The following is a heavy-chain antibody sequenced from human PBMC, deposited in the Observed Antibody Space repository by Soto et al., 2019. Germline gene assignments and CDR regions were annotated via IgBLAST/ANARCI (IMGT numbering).Heavy chain of an antibody. Sequence: SETLSLTCAVSGGSISSSNWWSGVRQPPGKGLEWIGEIDHSGSTNYNPSLKSRVTISVDKSKNQFSLKLSSVTAADTAVYYCARVAAAGTYFDYWGQGTLVTVSS. D-gene: IGHD6-13*01. CDR2: IDHSGST. CDR1: GGSISSSNW. V-gene: IGHV4-4*02. J-gene: IGHJ4*02. CDR3: ARVAAAGTYFDY.